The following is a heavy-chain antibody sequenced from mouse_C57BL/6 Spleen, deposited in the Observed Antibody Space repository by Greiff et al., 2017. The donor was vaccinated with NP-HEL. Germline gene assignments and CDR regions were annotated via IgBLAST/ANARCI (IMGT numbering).Heavy chain of an antibody. V-gene: IGHV1-66*01. D-gene: IGHD2-1*01. CDR3: ARSGKTPMDY. CDR2: IYPGSGNT. J-gene: IGHJ4*01. Sequence: QVQLKQSGPELVKPGASVKISCKASGYSFTSYYIHWVKQRPGQGLEWIGWIYPGSGNTKYNEKFKGKATLTADTSSSTAYMQLSSLPSEDSAVYYCARSGKTPMDYWGQGTSFTVSS. CDR1: GYSFTSYY.